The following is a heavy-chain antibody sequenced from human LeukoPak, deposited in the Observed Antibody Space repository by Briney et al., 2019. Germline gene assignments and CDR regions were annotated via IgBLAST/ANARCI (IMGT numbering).Heavy chain of an antibody. CDR3: ARNNGMDV. CDR2: VNRDGSET. J-gene: IGHJ6*02. Sequence: GGSLRLSCAASGFTFSTYWMSWVRQAPGRGPEWVANVNRDGSETYYLDSVKGRFTISKDNAKNSLYLQMNSLRAEDTALYHCARNNGMDVWGQGTTVIVSS. V-gene: IGHV3-7*03. CDR1: GFTFSTYW.